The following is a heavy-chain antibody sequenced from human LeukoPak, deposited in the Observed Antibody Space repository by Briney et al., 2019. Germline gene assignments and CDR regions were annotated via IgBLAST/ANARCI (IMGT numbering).Heavy chain of an antibody. CDR2: ISSGGTA. CDR1: GFTVSSNF. V-gene: IGHV3-66*01. CDR3: VRDGSSGWFGNY. D-gene: IGHD6-19*01. Sequence: GGSLRLSCAASGFTVSSNFMTWVRQSPAKGLEWVSVISSGGTAYYADSVKGRFTISRDNSKNMLFLQMNGLRAEDTAVYYCVRDGSSGWFGNYRGQGTLVTVSP. J-gene: IGHJ4*02.